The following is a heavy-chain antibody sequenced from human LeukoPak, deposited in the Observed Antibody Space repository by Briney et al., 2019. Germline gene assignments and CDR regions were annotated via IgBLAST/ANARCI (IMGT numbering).Heavy chain of an antibody. J-gene: IGHJ5*02. CDR3: ARGNLDTAMVTYWFDP. Sequence: LSETLSLTCAVYGGSFSGYYWSWIRQPPGKGLEWIREINHSGSTNYNPSLKSRVTISVDTSKNQFSLKLSSVTAADTAVYYCARGNLDTAMVTYWFDPWGQGTLVTVSS. CDR1: GGSFSGYY. D-gene: IGHD5-18*01. V-gene: IGHV4-34*01. CDR2: INHSGST.